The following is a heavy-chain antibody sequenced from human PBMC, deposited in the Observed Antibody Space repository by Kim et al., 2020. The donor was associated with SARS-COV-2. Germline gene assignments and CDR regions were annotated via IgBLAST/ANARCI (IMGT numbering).Heavy chain of an antibody. V-gene: IGHV4-59*08. J-gene: IGHJ2*01. CDR3: ARTTVTTHPWYFDL. Sequence: SETLSLTCTVSGGSISSYYWSWIRQPPGKGLEWIGYIYYSGSTNYNPSLKSRVTISVDTSKNQFSLKLSSVTAADTAVYYCARTTVTTHPWYFDLWGRGTLVTVSS. CDR1: GGSISSYY. CDR2: IYYSGST. D-gene: IGHD4-17*01.